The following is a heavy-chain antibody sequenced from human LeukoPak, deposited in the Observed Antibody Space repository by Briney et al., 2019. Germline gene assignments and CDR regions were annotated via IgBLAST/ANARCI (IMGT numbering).Heavy chain of an antibody. Sequence: GGSLRLSCPASGFTVSSNYMSWVRQAPGKGLEWVSVIYSGGSTYYADSVKGRFTISRDNSKNTLSLQISSLRAEDTAVYYCARVLRGSGSNFDYWGQGTLVTVSS. CDR1: GFTVSSNY. J-gene: IGHJ4*02. CDR3: ARVLRGSGSNFDY. V-gene: IGHV3-53*01. D-gene: IGHD3-10*01. CDR2: IYSGGST.